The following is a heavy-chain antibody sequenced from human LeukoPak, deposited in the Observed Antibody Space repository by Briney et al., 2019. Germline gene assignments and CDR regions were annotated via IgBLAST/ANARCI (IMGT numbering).Heavy chain of an antibody. CDR2: ISYDGSNK. D-gene: IGHD3-22*01. Sequence: PGGSLRLSCAASGFTFSSYGMHWVRQAPGNGLEGVAVISYDGSNKYYADSVKGRFTISRDNSKNTLYLQMNSLRAQDTAVYYCAKSGSGYYTLDAFDIWGQGTMVTVSS. J-gene: IGHJ3*02. CDR1: GFTFSSYG. V-gene: IGHV3-30*18. CDR3: AKSGSGYYTLDAFDI.